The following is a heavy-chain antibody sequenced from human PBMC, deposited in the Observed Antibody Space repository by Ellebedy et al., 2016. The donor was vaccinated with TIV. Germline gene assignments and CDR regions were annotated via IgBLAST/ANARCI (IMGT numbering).Heavy chain of an antibody. CDR1: GFTFSSYA. Sequence: PGGSLRLSCGASGFTFSSYAMHWVRQAPGKGLEWVAVISGDGGVIIYADSVEGRFTISRDNSKNTVYLQMSSLRAEETAVYYCVRCGGDCHRSTSAFDMWGQGTMVTVSS. CDR2: ISGDGGVI. D-gene: IGHD2-21*02. V-gene: IGHV3-30*04. J-gene: IGHJ3*02. CDR3: VRCGGDCHRSTSAFDM.